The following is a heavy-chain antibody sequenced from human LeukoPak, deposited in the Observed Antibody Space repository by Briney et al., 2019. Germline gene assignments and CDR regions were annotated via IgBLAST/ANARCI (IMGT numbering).Heavy chain of an antibody. V-gene: IGHV4-30-4*08. CDR2: IYYSGST. Sequence: SQTLSLTCTVSGGSISSGDYYWSWIRQPPGKGLEWIGYIYYSGSTYYNPSLKSRVTISVDTSKNQFSLKLSSVTAADTAVYYCARDPGPFSSSWTPRWGQGTLVTVSS. D-gene: IGHD6-13*01. J-gene: IGHJ4*02. CDR1: GGSISSGDYY. CDR3: ARDPGPFSSSWTPR.